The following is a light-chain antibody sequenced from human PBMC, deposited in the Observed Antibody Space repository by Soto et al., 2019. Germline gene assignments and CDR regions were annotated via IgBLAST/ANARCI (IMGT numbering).Light chain of an antibody. J-gene: IGLJ1*01. Sequence: QSALTQPASVSGSPGQSITISCTGTSSDVGGYNYVSWFQQHPGKAPKLMIYEVTNRPSGVSNRFSGSKSGSRASLTISGLQAEDEADYYCSSYTSITTHVFGTGTKLTVL. CDR3: SSYTSITTHV. CDR2: EVT. V-gene: IGLV2-14*01. CDR1: SSDVGGYNY.